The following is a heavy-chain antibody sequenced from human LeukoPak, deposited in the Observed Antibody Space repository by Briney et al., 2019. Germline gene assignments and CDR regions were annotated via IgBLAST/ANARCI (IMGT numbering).Heavy chain of an antibody. J-gene: IGHJ5*02. D-gene: IGHD2-2*01. CDR3: ATGLPCCSSTSCYPSLWFDP. V-gene: IGHV1-24*01. CDR1: GYTLTELS. CDR2: FDPEDGET. Sequence: ASVKVSCKVSGYTLTELSMHWVRQAPGKGLEWMGGFDPEDGETIYAQKFQGRVTMTEDTSTDTAYMELSSLRSEDTAVYYCATGLPCCSSTSCYPSLWFDPWGQGTLVTVSS.